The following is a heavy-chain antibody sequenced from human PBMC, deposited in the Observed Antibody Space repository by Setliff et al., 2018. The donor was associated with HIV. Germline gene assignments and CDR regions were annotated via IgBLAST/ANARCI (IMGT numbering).Heavy chain of an antibody. CDR3: ASLGLRGPAT. V-gene: IGHV4-61*09. D-gene: IGHD5-12*01. Sequence: SETLSLTCAVSGASISSGTYFWTWVRQPAGQGLEWVGHIYSIGRTNYNPTLKSRVTISGDTSRNQFSLKWSSVTAADTAVYYWASLGLRGPATWGLGTMGTVSS. CDR2: IYSIGRT. J-gene: IGHJ3*01. CDR1: GASISSGTYF.